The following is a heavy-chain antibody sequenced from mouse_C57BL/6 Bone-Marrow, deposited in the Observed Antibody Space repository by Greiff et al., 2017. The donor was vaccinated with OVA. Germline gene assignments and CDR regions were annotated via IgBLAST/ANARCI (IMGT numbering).Heavy chain of an antibody. D-gene: IGHD4-1*01. V-gene: IGHV1-50*01. CDR1: GYTFTSYW. J-gene: IGHJ3*01. Sequence: QVQLQQPGAELVKPGASVKLSCKASGYTFTSYWIQCVKQRPGQGLEWIGEIDPSDGYTNYNQKFKGKATVTVDTSSSTANMQLSSLTSEDSAVYYCAGWEFAYWGQGTLVTVSA. CDR2: IDPSDGYT. CDR3: AGWEFAY.